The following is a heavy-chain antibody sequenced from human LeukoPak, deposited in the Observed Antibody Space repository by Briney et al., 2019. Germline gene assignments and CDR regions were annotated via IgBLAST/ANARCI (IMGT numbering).Heavy chain of an antibody. J-gene: IGHJ5*02. CDR2: INTDGTTT. CDR3: ARGPYGTNSWSDP. CDR1: GFNFNKDW. Sequence: GGSLRLSCAASGFNFNKDWMHWVRQAPGKGLVWVSRINTDGTTTNYADSVKGRFTISRDSAKNTLYLQMNSLRSEDSAVYYCARGPYGTNSWSDPWGQGTLVTISS. V-gene: IGHV3-74*01. D-gene: IGHD4-23*01.